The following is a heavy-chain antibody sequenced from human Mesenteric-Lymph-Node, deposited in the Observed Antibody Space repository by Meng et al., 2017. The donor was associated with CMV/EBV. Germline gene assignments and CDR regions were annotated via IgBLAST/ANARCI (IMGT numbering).Heavy chain of an antibody. CDR1: GGSSSNTNR. CDR3: ARDRTAPSSGSYGLDL. D-gene: IGHD1-26*01. CDR2: VYHSGST. Sequence: SGGSSSNTNRWSWVRQPPGKGLEWIGEVYHSGSTNYNPSLKGRVTISLDKSKNQFSLKLSSVTAADTAVYFCARDRTAPSSGSYGLDLWGRGTLVTVSS. V-gene: IGHV4-4*01. J-gene: IGHJ2*01.